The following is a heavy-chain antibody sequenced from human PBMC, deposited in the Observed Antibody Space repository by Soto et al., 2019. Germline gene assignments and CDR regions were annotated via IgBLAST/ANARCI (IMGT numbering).Heavy chain of an antibody. Sequence: SVKVSCKASGGTFSSYAISWVRQAPGQGLEWMGGIIPIFGTANYAQKFQGRVTITADESTSTAYMELSSLRSEDTAVYYCARDLGIVAGRHSYWGQGTLVTVSS. D-gene: IGHD1-26*01. CDR2: IIPIFGTA. J-gene: IGHJ4*02. CDR1: GGTFSSYA. V-gene: IGHV1-69*13. CDR3: ARDLGIVAGRHSY.